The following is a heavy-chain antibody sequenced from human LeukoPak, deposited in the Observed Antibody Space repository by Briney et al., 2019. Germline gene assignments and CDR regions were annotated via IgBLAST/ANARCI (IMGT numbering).Heavy chain of an antibody. J-gene: IGHJ3*02. Sequence: ASVKVSCKASGYTFTGYYMHWVRQAPGQGLEWMGWINPNSGGTNYAQKFQGRVTMTRDTSISTAYMELSRLRSDDTAVYYCARDKGLRMSGSCFDIWGQGTMVTVSS. CDR3: ARDKGLRMSGSCFDI. D-gene: IGHD3-3*01. CDR2: INPNSGGT. CDR1: GYTFTGYY. V-gene: IGHV1-2*02.